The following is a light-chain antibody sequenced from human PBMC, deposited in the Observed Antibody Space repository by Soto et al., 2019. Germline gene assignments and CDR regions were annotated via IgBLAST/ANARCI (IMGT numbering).Light chain of an antibody. CDR3: QQYKSYPIT. J-gene: IGKJ5*01. V-gene: IGKV1-16*01. CDR2: GAS. Sequence: DIQMTQSPSSLSASVGDRVTITWRASQDINNCLAWFQQKPGKAPQSLIYGASTLQSAVPSRFSGSGSGTDFTLTISSLQPEDFATYYCQQYKSYPITFGQGTRLEIK. CDR1: QDINNC.